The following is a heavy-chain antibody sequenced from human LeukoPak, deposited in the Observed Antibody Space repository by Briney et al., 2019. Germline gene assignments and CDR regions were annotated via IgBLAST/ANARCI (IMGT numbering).Heavy chain of an antibody. CDR1: GGSVSSSRYY. V-gene: IGHV4-39*01. CDR3: ARLLDSSGDY. J-gene: IGHJ4*02. Sequence: PSETLSLTCTVSGGSVSSSRYYWGWIRQPPGTGLEWIGSIYYSGTAYYNPSLQSRVTMSVDTSKNQFSLELSSVTAADTAVYYCARLLDSSGDYWGQGTLVTVSS. CDR2: IYYSGTA. D-gene: IGHD3-22*01.